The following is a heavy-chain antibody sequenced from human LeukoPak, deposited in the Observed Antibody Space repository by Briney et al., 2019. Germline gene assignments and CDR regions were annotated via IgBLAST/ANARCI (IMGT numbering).Heavy chain of an antibody. V-gene: IGHV3-7*01. CDR1: GFTFSSYW. J-gene: IGHJ5*02. Sequence: GGSLRLSCAASGFTFSSYWMSWVRQAPGKGLEWVANIKQDGSDKYYVDPVKGRFTISRDNAKNSLYLQMNSLRAEDTAVYYCARNHYGDYEGGDWFDPWGQGTLVTVSS. D-gene: IGHD4-17*01. CDR2: IKQDGSDK. CDR3: ARNHYGDYEGGDWFDP.